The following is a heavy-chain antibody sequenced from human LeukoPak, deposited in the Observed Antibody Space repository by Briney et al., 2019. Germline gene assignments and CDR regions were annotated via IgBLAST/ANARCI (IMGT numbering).Heavy chain of an antibody. CDR3: ARHIYDSSGYYFDY. CDR1: GGSISSSSYY. CDR2: IYYSGST. V-gene: IGHV4-39*01. D-gene: IGHD3-22*01. Sequence: SETLSLTCTVSGGSISSSSYYWGWIRQPPGKGLGWIGSIYYSGSTYYNPSLKSRVTISVDTSKNQFSLKLSSVTAADTAVYYCARHIYDSSGYYFDYWGQGTLVTVSS. J-gene: IGHJ4*02.